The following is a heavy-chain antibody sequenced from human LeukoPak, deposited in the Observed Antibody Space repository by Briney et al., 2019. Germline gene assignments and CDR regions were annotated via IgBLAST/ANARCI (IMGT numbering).Heavy chain of an antibody. Sequence: GGSLRLSCAASGFTFSSYAMHWVRQAPGKGLEWVAVISYDGSNKYYADSVKGRFTISRDNSKNTLYLQMNSLRAEDTAVYYCARIAAARAFDIWGQGTMVTVSS. CDR1: GFTFSSYA. J-gene: IGHJ3*02. D-gene: IGHD6-13*01. CDR2: ISYDGSNK. CDR3: ARIAAARAFDI. V-gene: IGHV3-30-3*01.